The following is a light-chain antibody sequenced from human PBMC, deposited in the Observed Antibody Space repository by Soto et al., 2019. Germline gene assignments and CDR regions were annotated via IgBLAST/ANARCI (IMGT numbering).Light chain of an antibody. J-gene: IGKJ4*01. CDR2: GAS. Sequence: EIVLTQSPGTLSLSPGERATLSCRASQTVTRNYLAWHQQKPGQTPRLLVYGASSRATGIPDRFSGSGSGTDFTLTISRLEPEDFAVYYCQQYGSSPPLTFGGGTKVDIK. CDR1: QTVTRNY. V-gene: IGKV3-20*01. CDR3: QQYGSSPPLT.